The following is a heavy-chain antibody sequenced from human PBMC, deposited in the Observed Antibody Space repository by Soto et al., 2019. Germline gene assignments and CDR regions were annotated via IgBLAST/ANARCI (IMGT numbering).Heavy chain of an antibody. CDR2: INAGNGNT. Sequence: QVQLVQSGAEVKKPGASVKVSCKASGYTFTSYAIHWVRQAPGQSLEWMGWINAGNGNTKYAQKFQGRGTITRDAPASTADMELGSLRSVDTAVYYCAREARGYYDRSGYPDRWGQGALVTVFS. J-gene: IGHJ5*02. D-gene: IGHD3-22*01. V-gene: IGHV1-3*01. CDR1: GYTFTSYA. CDR3: AREARGYYDRSGYPDR.